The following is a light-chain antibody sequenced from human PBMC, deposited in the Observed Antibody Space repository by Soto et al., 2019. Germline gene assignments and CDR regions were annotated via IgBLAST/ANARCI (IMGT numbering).Light chain of an antibody. V-gene: IGKV3-15*01. CDR1: QSVSSN. Sequence: EIVMTQSPATLSVSPGERATLSCRASQSVSSNLAWYQLKPGQAPRLLIYGASTRATGIPARFSGSGSGTEFTLTISSLQSEDFAVYYCQQYRTFGQGTKVEIK. CDR2: GAS. J-gene: IGKJ1*01. CDR3: QQYRT.